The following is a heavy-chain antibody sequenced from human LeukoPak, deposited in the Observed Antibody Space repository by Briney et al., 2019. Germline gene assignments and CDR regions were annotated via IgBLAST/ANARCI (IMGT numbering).Heavy chain of an antibody. CDR1: GGSISSYF. J-gene: IGHJ4*02. Sequence: PSETLSLTCNVSGGSISSYFWRWIRQTPGKGLEWIGDIYFSRNTNYNPSLKSRVTISVDTSKNQFSLKLTSVTAADTAVYYCARQGGATVDRLFDYWGQGTLVTVSS. D-gene: IGHD1-26*01. V-gene: IGHV4-59*01. CDR2: IYFSRNT. CDR3: ARQGGATVDRLFDY.